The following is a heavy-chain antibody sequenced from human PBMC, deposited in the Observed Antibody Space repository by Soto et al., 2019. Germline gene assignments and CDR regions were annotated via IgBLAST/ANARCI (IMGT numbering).Heavy chain of an antibody. CDR2: ISGSSITI. V-gene: IGHV3-48*02. CDR3: AREDYYGSGSIDY. CDR1: GGTFSGYT. J-gene: IGHJ4*02. Sequence: GGSRRLSCAASGGTFSGYTMNGGRQAPGRGLEWVSYISGSSITIFYPDSVRGRFTISRDNAKNSLYLQMNSLRDDDTAIYYCAREDYYGSGSIDYWGPGT. D-gene: IGHD3-10*01.